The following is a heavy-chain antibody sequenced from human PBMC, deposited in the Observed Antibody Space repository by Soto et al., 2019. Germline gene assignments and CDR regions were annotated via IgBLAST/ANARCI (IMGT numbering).Heavy chain of an antibody. V-gene: IGHV1-46*01. J-gene: IGHJ4*02. Sequence: QVQLVQSGAEVKEPGSSVKVSCKASGSTFTSSYFHWVRQAPGEGRELMGRINPSGGGTTYAQKFRGRVIMTRDTSTSTVYMQLSSLRSEDTAVYYCARDHDYGDYFAYWGQGTLVTVSS. CDR3: ARDHDYGDYFAY. CDR2: INPSGGGT. D-gene: IGHD4-17*01. CDR1: GSTFTSSY.